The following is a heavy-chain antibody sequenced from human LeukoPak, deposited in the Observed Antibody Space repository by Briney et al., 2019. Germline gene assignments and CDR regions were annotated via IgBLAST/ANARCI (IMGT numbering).Heavy chain of an antibody. CDR1: GFTFSSYA. Sequence: GGSLRLSCAASGFTFSSYAMRWVRQAPGKGLEWVSAISGSGGSTYYADSVKGRFTISRDNSKNTLYLQMNSLRAEDTAVYYCAKQVGSQLWWNFDYWGQGTLVTVSS. CDR2: ISGSGGST. J-gene: IGHJ4*02. V-gene: IGHV3-23*01. D-gene: IGHD5-18*01. CDR3: AKQVGSQLWWNFDY.